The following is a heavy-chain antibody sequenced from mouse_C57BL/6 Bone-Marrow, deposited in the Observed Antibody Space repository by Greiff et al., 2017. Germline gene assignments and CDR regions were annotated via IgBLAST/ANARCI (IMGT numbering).Heavy chain of an antibody. CDR1: GYSITSDY. Sequence: EVMLVESGPGLAKPSQTLSLTCSVTGYSITSDYWNWIRKFPGNKLEYIGYISYSGSTYYHPSLNSRISITRDTSKNQYYLQLNSVTTEDTATYYCARTVVATGAMAYGGKGTAVTVSA. V-gene: IGHV3-8*01. CDR3: ARTVVATGAMAY. J-gene: IGHJ4*01. D-gene: IGHD1-1*01. CDR2: ISYSGST.